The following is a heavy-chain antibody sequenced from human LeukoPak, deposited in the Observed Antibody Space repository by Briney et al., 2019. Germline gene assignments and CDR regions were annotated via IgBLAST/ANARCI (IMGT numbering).Heavy chain of an antibody. V-gene: IGHV3-23*01. CDR1: GFTFSTYG. CDR2: VSNSGGTT. D-gene: IGHD3-16*01. CDR3: ARPFGYFDY. Sequence: GGSLRLSCAASGFTFSTYGMTWVRHAPGKGLEWVSTVSNSGGTTYYADSVKGRFTISRDNSKNTLYLQMKSLRAEDTAVYYCARPFGYFDYWGQGTLVTVSS. J-gene: IGHJ4*02.